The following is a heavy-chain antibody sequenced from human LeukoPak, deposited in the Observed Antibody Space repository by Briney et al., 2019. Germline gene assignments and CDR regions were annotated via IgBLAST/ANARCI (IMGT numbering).Heavy chain of an antibody. V-gene: IGHV1-69-2*01. D-gene: IGHD3-3*01. J-gene: IGHJ6*03. CDR3: AVITIFGVVEDYYMDV. CDR2: VDPEDGET. Sequence: GATVKISCKASGYTFTDYYMHWVQQAPGKGLEWMGRVDPEDGETIYAEKFQGRVTITADTSTDTAYMELSSLRSEDTAVYYCAVITIFGVVEDYYMDVWGKGTTVTVSS. CDR1: GYTFTDYY.